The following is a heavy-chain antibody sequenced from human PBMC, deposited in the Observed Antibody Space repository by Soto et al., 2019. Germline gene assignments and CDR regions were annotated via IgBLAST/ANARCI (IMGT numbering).Heavy chain of an antibody. Sequence: QVQLVESGGGVVQPGRSLRLSCAASGFTFSSYGMNWVRQAPGKGLAWVAVISYEGSNKYYADSVKGRFTISRDSSKHMLYLQMNSLRAEDTAVYYCAKEDSSSWHYYYGMDVWGQGTTVTVSS. CDR2: ISYEGSNK. CDR3: AKEDSSSWHYYYGMDV. J-gene: IGHJ6*02. CDR1: GFTFSSYG. D-gene: IGHD6-13*01. V-gene: IGHV3-30*18.